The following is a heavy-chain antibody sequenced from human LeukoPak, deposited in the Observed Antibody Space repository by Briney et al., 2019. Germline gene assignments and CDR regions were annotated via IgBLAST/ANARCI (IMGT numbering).Heavy chain of an antibody. D-gene: IGHD3-22*01. CDR1: GYTFTSYG. CDR3: ASLTYYYDSSGYYFDF. V-gene: IGHV1-18*01. CDR2: ISAYNGNT. J-gene: IGHJ4*02. Sequence: ASVKVSCKASGYTFTSYGISWVRQAPGQGLEWMRWISAYNGNTNYAQKLQGRVTMTTDTSTSTAYMELRSLRSADTAVYYCASLTYYYDSSGYYFDFWGQGTLVTVSS.